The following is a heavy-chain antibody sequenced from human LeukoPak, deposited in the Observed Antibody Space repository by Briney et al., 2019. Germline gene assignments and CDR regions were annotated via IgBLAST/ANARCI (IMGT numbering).Heavy chain of an antibody. D-gene: IGHD2-2*01. CDR2: IIPIFGTA. CDR1: GYTFSSYA. J-gene: IGHJ6*02. Sequence: ASVKVSCKASGYTFSSYAISWVRQAPGQGLEWMGGIIPIFGTANYAQKFQGRVTITADESTSTAYMELSSLRSEDTAVYYCARGSSFDCSSTSCYLYYYYGMDVWGQGTTVTVSS. CDR3: ARGSSFDCSSTSCYLYYYYGMDV. V-gene: IGHV1-69*13.